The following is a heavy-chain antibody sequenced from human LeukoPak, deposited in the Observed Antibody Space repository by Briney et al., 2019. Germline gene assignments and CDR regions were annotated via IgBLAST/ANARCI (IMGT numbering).Heavy chain of an antibody. CDR2: ISGSGGST. J-gene: IGHJ5*02. V-gene: IGHV3-23*01. CDR3: ARSHTSRYYDFWSGYYIPWFDP. D-gene: IGHD3-3*01. Sequence: GWSLRLSCAASGFTFSSYGMHWVRQAPGKGLEWVSAISGSGGSTYYADSVKGRFTISRDNSKNTPYLQMNSLRAEDTAVYYCARSHTSRYYDFWSGYYIPWFDPWGQGTLVTVSS. CDR1: GFTFSSYG.